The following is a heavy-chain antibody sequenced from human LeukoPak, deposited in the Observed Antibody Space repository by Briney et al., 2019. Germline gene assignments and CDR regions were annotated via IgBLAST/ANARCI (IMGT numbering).Heavy chain of an antibody. Sequence: SETLSLTCTVSGGSISSSTYYWGWIRQPPGKGLEWIATIYYSGSTYYNPSLKSRVTISVDTSKNQFSLKLSSVTAADTAVYYCARQYSYGPIDYWGQGTLVTVSS. J-gene: IGHJ4*02. D-gene: IGHD5-18*01. V-gene: IGHV4-39*01. CDR2: IYYSGST. CDR3: ARQYSYGPIDY. CDR1: GGSISSSTYY.